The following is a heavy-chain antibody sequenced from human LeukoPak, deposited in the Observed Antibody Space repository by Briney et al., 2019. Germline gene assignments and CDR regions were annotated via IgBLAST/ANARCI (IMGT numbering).Heavy chain of an antibody. J-gene: IGHJ6*02. CDR1: GYTFTVYY. CDR2: INPNSGGT. Sequence: SVTVSCKASGYTFTVYYMHWVRQAPGQGLEWMGWINPNSGGTNYAQKFQGMVTMTRDTSISTAYMELSRLRSDDTAVYYCARRVAGTALDVWGQGTTVTVSS. D-gene: IGHD6-19*01. V-gene: IGHV1-2*02. CDR3: ARRVAGTALDV.